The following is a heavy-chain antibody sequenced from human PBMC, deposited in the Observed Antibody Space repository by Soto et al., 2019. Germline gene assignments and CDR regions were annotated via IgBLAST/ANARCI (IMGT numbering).Heavy chain of an antibody. J-gene: IGHJ4*02. Sequence: EVQLVESGGGLVQPGRSLRLSCAASGFTFDDYAMHWVRQPPGKGLEWVSGISWNSGNIGYADSVKGRFTISRDNARNSLYLQMNILRAEDTALYYCAKSYTTVVTPYYFDYGGQGTLVTVSS. CDR3: AKSYTTVVTPYYFDY. CDR2: ISWNSGNI. V-gene: IGHV3-9*01. D-gene: IGHD4-17*01. CDR1: GFTFDDYA.